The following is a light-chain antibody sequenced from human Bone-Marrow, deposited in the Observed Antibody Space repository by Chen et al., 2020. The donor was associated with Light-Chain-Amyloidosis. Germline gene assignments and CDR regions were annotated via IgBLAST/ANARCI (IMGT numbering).Light chain of an antibody. CDR2: RDT. Sequence: SYELAQPPSVSVSPGQPTRTTCSGDNFPTKDDYWYRQKPGQAPVLVIHRDTERPSGISERFSGSSSGTTATLTISGVQAEDEADYHCQSADSSGTYEVIFGGGTKLTVL. CDR1: NFPTKD. J-gene: IGLJ2*01. V-gene: IGLV3-25*03. CDR3: QSADSSGTYEVI.